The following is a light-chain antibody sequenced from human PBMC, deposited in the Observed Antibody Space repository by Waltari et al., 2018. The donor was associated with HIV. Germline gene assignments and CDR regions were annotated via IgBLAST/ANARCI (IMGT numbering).Light chain of an antibody. V-gene: IGLV1-44*01. CDR2: SNN. J-gene: IGLJ2*01. Sequence: QSVLTQPPSASGTPGQRVTISCSGSSSNIGSNTVNWYQQPPGTAPELLIYSNNQRPSGVPDLFSGSKSGTSASLAIRGLQSEDEADYYCAAWDDSLNEVFGGGTKLTVL. CDR1: SSNIGSNT. CDR3: AAWDDSLNEV.